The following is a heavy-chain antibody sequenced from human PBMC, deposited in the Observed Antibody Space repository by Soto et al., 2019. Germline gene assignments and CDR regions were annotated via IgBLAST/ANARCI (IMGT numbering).Heavy chain of an antibody. J-gene: IGHJ4*02. CDR2: INTGNGKT. CDR1: GYTFTRYA. Sequence: ASVKVSCKASGYTFTRYAMHWVRQAPGQSLEWMGWINTGNGKTKYSEKFQGRVTITRDTSATTAYMELSSLRSEDTAVYYCARNRMGETGLYIVSWGQAILVTVS. D-gene: IGHD7-27*01. V-gene: IGHV1-3*04. CDR3: ARNRMGETGLYIVS.